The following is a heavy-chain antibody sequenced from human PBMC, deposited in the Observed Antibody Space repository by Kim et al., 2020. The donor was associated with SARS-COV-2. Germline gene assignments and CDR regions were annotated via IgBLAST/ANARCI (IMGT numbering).Heavy chain of an antibody. Sequence: TSYTPSLKSRVPISVHTSRNQFSLTLDSVTSADTAMYYCARDRDGGSSSDYWGQGTLVSVSS. CDR2: T. V-gene: IGHV4-59*01. D-gene: IGHD2-15*01. J-gene: IGHJ4*02. CDR3: ARDRDGGSSSDY.